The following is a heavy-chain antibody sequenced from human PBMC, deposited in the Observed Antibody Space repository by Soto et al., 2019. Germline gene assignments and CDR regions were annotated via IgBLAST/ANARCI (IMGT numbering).Heavy chain of an antibody. D-gene: IGHD3-22*01. V-gene: IGHV5-51*01. CDR1: GYSFTSYW. CDR3: ARRPYDSSGYRAFDI. J-gene: IGHJ3*02. Sequence: GESLKISCKGSGYSFTSYWIDWVRQMPGKGLEWMGIIYPGDSDTRYSPSFQGQVTISADKSISTAYLQWSSLKASDTAMYYCARRPYDSSGYRAFDIWGQGTMVTVSS. CDR2: IYPGDSDT.